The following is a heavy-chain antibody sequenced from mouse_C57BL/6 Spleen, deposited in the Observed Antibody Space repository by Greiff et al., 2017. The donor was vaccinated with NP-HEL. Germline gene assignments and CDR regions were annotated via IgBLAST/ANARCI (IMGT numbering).Heavy chain of an antibody. Sequence: EVKLQESGEGLVKPGGSLKLSCAASGFTFSSYAMSWVRQTPEKRLEWVAYISSGGDYIYYADTVKGRFTISRDNARNTLYLQMSSLKSEDTAMYYCTRDRTMITGYAMDYWGQGTSVTVSS. CDR2: ISSGGDYI. CDR3: TRDRTMITGYAMDY. V-gene: IGHV5-9-1*02. J-gene: IGHJ4*01. CDR1: GFTFSSYA. D-gene: IGHD2-4*01.